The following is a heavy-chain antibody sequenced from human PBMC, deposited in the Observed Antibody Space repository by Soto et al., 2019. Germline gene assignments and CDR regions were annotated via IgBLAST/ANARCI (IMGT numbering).Heavy chain of an antibody. Sequence: QVQLVQSGAEVKKPGSSVKVSCKASGGTFSSYAISWVRQAPGQGLEWMGGIIPIFGTANYAQKFQGRVTITADESTSTADMELSSLRAEDTAVYYCAVDRIAVAGTSVLDPWGQGALVTVSS. CDR3: AVDRIAVAGTSVLDP. V-gene: IGHV1-69*01. CDR1: GGTFSSYA. J-gene: IGHJ5*02. D-gene: IGHD6-19*01. CDR2: IIPIFGTA.